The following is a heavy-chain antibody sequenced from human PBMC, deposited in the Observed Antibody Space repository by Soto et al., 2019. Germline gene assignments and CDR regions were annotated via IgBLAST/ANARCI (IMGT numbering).Heavy chain of an antibody. CDR1: GGSISSYY. CDR2: IYYSGST. J-gene: IGHJ6*02. V-gene: IGHV4-59*01. Sequence: SETLSLTCTVSGGSISSYYWSWTRQPPGKGLEWIGYIYYSGSTNYNPSLKSRVTISVDTSKNQFSLKLSSVTAADTAVYYCARDNGYYDILTGYYYGMDVWGQGTTVTVYS. D-gene: IGHD3-9*01. CDR3: ARDNGYYDILTGYYYGMDV.